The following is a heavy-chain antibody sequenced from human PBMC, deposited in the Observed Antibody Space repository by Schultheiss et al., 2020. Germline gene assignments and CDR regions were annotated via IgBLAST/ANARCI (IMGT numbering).Heavy chain of an antibody. D-gene: IGHD3-22*01. CDR1: GFTFSSYS. V-gene: IGHV3-48*04. CDR2: ISSSSSTI. CDR3: ARDRGAYYDRGYYYGMDV. Sequence: WGSLRLSCAASGFTFSSYSMNWVRQAPGKGLEWVSYISSSSSTIYYADSVKGRFTISRDNAKNTLYLQMNSLRAEDTAVYYCARDRGAYYDRGYYYGMDVWGQGTTVTVSS. J-gene: IGHJ6*02.